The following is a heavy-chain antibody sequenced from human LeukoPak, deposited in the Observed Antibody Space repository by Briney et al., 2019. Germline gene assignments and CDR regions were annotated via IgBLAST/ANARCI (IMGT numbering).Heavy chain of an antibody. Sequence: SETLSLTCAVYGGSFSGYYWSWIRQPPGKGLEWIGEINHSGSTNYNPSLKSRVTISVDTSKNQFSLKLSSVTAADTAVYYCAGGTGYHDSSGYYYALVYFDYWGQGTLVTVSS. CDR1: GGSFSGYY. V-gene: IGHV4-34*01. D-gene: IGHD3-22*01. J-gene: IGHJ4*02. CDR2: INHSGST. CDR3: AGGTGYHDSSGYYYALVYFDY.